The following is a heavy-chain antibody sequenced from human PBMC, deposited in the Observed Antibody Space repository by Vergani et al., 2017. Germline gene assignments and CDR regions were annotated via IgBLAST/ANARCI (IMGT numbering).Heavy chain of an antibody. Sequence: EVQLVESGGGLVQPGGSLRLSCAASGFTFSSYDMHWVRQATGKGLEWVSAIGTAGDTYYPGSVKGRFTISRENAKNSLYLQMNSLRAGDTAVYYCAREGFIAAAATGEDYGMDVWGQGTTVTVSS. CDR3: AREGFIAAAATGEDYGMDV. CDR1: GFTFSSYD. V-gene: IGHV3-13*01. D-gene: IGHD6-13*01. CDR2: IGTAGDT. J-gene: IGHJ6*02.